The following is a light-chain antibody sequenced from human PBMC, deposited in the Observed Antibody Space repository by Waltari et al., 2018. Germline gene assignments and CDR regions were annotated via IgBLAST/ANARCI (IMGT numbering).Light chain of an antibody. CDR1: QTDLYSANNQNS. Sequence: DIVMTQSPYSLAVSLGERATINCKSIQTDLYSANNQNSLTWYQHTPGQTPKLLISWASIRGAGGPDRVTGSGSGTAFTLTIISRQAEDVAVYYCQQHYTTPCTFGQGTKVEIK. V-gene: IGKV4-1*01. CDR2: WAS. J-gene: IGKJ1*01. CDR3: QQHYTTPCT.